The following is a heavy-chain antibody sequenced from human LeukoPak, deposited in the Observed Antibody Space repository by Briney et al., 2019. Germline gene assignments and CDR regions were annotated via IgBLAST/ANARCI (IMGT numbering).Heavy chain of an antibody. J-gene: IGHJ4*02. CDR1: GFTFTNYA. CDR3: AKGRGLSPYFDY. Sequence: GGSLRLSCAASGFTFTNYAMSWVRQAPGKGLEWVSTISSSGGSTYDADSVKGRFTISRDNSKNTLYLQMNSLRAADTAVYYCAKGRGLSPYFDYWGQGTLVTVSS. D-gene: IGHD4-17*01. V-gene: IGHV3-23*01. CDR2: ISSSGGST.